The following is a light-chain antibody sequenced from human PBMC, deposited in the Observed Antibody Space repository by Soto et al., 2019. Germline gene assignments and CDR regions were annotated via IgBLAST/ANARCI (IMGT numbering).Light chain of an antibody. V-gene: IGKV3-11*01. CDR1: QSVSSL. CDR2: DAS. Sequence: EIVLTQSPATLSLSPGERASLSCRASQSVSSLLAWDQQKPGQAPRLLIYDASNRATGMPARFGGRGSGTDISLPISCIDPEEFAVYYSQQRTRWPLTFGQRTRVNIK. J-gene: IGKJ1*01. CDR3: QQRTRWPLT.